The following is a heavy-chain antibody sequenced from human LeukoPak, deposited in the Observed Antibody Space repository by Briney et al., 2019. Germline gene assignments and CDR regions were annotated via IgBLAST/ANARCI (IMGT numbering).Heavy chain of an antibody. V-gene: IGHV1-2*02. D-gene: IGHD3-3*01. CDR1: GYTFTGYY. CDR2: INPNSGGT. J-gene: IGHJ4*02. Sequence: ASVKVSCKASGYTFTGYYMHWVRQAPGQGLEWMGWINPNSGGTNYAQKFQGRVTMTRDTSISTAYMELSRLRSDDTAVYYCARGYTKDFWSGYYPYFDYWGQGTLVTVSS. CDR3: ARGYTKDFWSGYYPYFDY.